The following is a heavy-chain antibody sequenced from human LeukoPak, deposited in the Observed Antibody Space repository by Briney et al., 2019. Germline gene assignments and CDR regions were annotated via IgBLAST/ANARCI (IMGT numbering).Heavy chain of an antibody. CDR3: ARLGGSSSGPRYWYFDL. J-gene: IGHJ2*01. CDR2: INHSGST. V-gene: IGHV4-34*01. D-gene: IGHD6-6*01. CDR1: GVSFSGYY. Sequence: SETLSLTCAVYGVSFSGYYWSWIRQPPGKGLEWIGEINHSGSTNYNPSLKSRVTISVDTSKNQFSLKLSSVTAADTAVYYCARLGGSSSGPRYWYFDLWGRGTLVTVSS.